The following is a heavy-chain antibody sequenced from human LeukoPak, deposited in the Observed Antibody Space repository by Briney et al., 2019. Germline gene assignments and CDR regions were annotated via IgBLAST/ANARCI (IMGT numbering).Heavy chain of an antibody. J-gene: IGHJ4*02. CDR2: ISGSSDGT. D-gene: IGHD6-13*01. V-gene: IGHV3-23*01. CDR3: ARWTRGSTLT. CDR1: GFTFSSYA. Sequence: GGSLRLSCAASGFTFSSYAMNWVRQAPGKGLEWVSAISGSSDGTYYADSVKGRFTISRDNSKNALYLQLNSLRAEDAAVYYCARWTRGSTLTWGQGTLVTVSS.